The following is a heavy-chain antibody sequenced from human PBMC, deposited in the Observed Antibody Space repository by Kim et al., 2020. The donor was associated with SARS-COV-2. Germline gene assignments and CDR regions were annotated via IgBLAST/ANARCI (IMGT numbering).Heavy chain of an antibody. D-gene: IGHD3-10*01. CDR3: AVLGEIDY. CDR2: DGSEK. J-gene: IGHJ4*02. V-gene: IGHV3-7*03. Sequence: DGSEKYYVDSVKGRFTISRDNAKTSLYLQMSSLRAEDTAVYYCAVLGEIDYWGQGTLVTVSS.